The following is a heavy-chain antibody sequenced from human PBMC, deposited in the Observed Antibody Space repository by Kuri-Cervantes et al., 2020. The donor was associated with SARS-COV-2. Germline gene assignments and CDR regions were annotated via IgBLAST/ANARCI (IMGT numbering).Heavy chain of an antibody. CDR2: INHSGST. D-gene: IGHD1-26*01. V-gene: IGHV4-34*01. CDR1: GGSFSGYY. J-gene: IGHJ4*02. Sequence: SQTLSLTCAVYGGSFSGYYWSWIRQPPGKGLEWIGEINHSGSTNYNPSLKSRVTISVDTSKNQFSLKLSSMTAADTAVYYCARLNGGSYYIVSEFDYWGQGTLVTVSS. CDR3: ARLNGGSYYIVSEFDY.